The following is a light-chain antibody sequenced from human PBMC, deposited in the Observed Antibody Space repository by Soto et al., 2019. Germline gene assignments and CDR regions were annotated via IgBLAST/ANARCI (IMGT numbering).Light chain of an antibody. Sequence: EIVLTQSPATLSLSPGERATLSCRASQNVANYLDWYQQKPGQAPRLLIYESSNRATGITARFSGSGSGTEFTLTISSLEPEDFAVYYCHQRSNWPQTFGQGTKVDI. J-gene: IGKJ1*01. CDR3: HQRSNWPQT. CDR2: ESS. V-gene: IGKV3-11*01. CDR1: QNVANY.